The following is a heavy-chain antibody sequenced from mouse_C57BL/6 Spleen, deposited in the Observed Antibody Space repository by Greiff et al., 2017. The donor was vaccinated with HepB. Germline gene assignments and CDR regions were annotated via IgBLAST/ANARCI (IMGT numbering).Heavy chain of an antibody. CDR3: TTIYYDYDAEAWFAY. D-gene: IGHD2-4*01. CDR2: IRNKANNHAT. Sequence: EVKVEESGGGLVQPGGSMKLSCAASGFTFSDAWMDWVRQSPEKGLEWVAEIRNKANNHATYYAESVKGRFTISRDDSKSSVYLQMNSLRAEDTGIYYCTTIYYDYDAEAWFAYWGQGTLVTVSA. V-gene: IGHV6-6*01. CDR1: GFTFSDAW. J-gene: IGHJ3*01.